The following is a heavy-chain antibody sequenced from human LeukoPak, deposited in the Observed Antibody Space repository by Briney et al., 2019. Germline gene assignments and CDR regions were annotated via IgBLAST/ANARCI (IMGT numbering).Heavy chain of an antibody. CDR2: INPNSGGT. CDR3: PRDTSLLGWLDP. D-gene: IGHD2-21*01. Sequence: ASVKVSCKASGYTFTDHYMQWLRHAPGQGLEWMGWINPNSGGTVLAQKFQDRITMTRDTSISTVYMELSRLSSDDTAVYYCPRDTSLLGWLDPWGQGTLVTVSS. J-gene: IGHJ5*02. CDR1: GYTFTDHY. V-gene: IGHV1-2*02.